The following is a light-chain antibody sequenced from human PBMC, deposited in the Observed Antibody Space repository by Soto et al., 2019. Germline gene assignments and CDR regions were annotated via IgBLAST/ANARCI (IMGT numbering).Light chain of an antibody. CDR2: AAS. V-gene: IGKV1-39*01. CDR1: QSIISY. CDR3: QQSFSTPWT. Sequence: DIQMTQSPSSLSASVGDRVTITCRASQSIISYLNWYQQKPGKAPKLLVYAASSLQSGVPSRFSGSGYGTDFTLTISSLQPEDFATYSCQQSFSTPWTFGQGTKVEIK. J-gene: IGKJ1*01.